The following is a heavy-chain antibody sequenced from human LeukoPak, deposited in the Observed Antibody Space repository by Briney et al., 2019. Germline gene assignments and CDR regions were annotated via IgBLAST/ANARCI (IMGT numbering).Heavy chain of an antibody. CDR2: IKSKTDGGTT. Sequence: GGSLRLSCEVSGFTFSNAWMSWVRQAPGKGLEWVGCIKSKTDGGTTDHAAPVKGRFTVSRDDAKNTFYLQMNSLKTEDTAVYFCSTDPDSPTPDYWGQGTLVTVPS. J-gene: IGHJ4*02. D-gene: IGHD1-14*01. CDR3: STDPDSPTPDY. CDR1: GFTFSNAW. V-gene: IGHV3-15*01.